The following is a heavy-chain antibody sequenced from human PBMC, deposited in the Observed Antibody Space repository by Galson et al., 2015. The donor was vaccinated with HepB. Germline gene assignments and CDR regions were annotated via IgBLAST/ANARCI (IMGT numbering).Heavy chain of an antibody. D-gene: IGHD3-3*01. J-gene: IGHJ6*02. V-gene: IGHV3-30*04. Sequence: SLRLSCAASGFSFGGYAMHWVRQAPGKGLEWVSVISHHGGQKYFADAVVGRFTISRDNSKNTLYLQMNSLRSEDTAVYYCARDVDDYWSGRYGTWSMAVWGQGTTVTVSS. CDR3: ARDVDDYWSGRYGTWSMAV. CDR1: GFSFGGYA. CDR2: ISHHGGQK.